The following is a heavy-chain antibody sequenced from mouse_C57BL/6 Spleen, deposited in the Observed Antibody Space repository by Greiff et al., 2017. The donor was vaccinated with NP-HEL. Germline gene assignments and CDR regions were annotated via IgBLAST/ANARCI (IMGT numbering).Heavy chain of an antibody. CDR2: ISDGGSYT. D-gene: IGHD2-4*01. Sequence: EVKVVESGGGLVKPGGSLKLSCAASGFTFSSYAMSWVRQTPEKRLEWVATISDGGSYTYYPDNVKGRFTISRDNAKNNLYLQMSHLKSEDTAMYYCARHDYDGFAYWGQGTLVTVSA. CDR1: GFTFSSYA. J-gene: IGHJ3*01. CDR3: ARHDYDGFAY. V-gene: IGHV5-4*03.